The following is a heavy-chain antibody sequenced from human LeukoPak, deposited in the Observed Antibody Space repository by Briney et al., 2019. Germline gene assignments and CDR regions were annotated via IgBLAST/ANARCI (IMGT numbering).Heavy chain of an antibody. J-gene: IGHJ4*02. D-gene: IGHD4-23*01. Sequence: PSETLSLTCAVYGGSFSGYYWSWIRQPPGKGLEWIGEINHSGSTNYNPSLKSRVTISVDTSKNQFSLKLSSVTAADTAVYYCARGPLIPDYGGNSLDYWGQGTLVTVSS. V-gene: IGHV4-34*01. CDR3: ARGPLIPDYGGNSLDY. CDR2: INHSGST. CDR1: GGSFSGYY.